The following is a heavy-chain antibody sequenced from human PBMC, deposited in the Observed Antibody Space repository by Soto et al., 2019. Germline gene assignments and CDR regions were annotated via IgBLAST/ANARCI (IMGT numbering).Heavy chain of an antibody. D-gene: IGHD2-2*01. V-gene: IGHV4-31*03. CDR2: IYYSGST. Sequence: SETLSLTCTVSGGSISSGGYYWSWIRQHPGKGLEWIGYIYYSGSTYYNPSLKSRVTISVDTSKNQFSLKLSSVTAADTAVYYCARARVLVPAAMEGTGFDPWGQGTLVTVSS. CDR1: GGSISSGGYY. CDR3: ARARVLVPAAMEGTGFDP. J-gene: IGHJ5*02.